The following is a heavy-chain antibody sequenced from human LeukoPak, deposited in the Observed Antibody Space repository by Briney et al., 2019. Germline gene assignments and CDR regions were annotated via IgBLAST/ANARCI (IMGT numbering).Heavy chain of an antibody. D-gene: IGHD3-10*01. Sequence: GSLRLSCAASGFTFSDYYMSWIRQAPGKGLEWVSYISSSNSYTNYADSVKGRFTISRDNAKNSLYLQMNSLRAEDTAVYYCARVGGELSPNYYYYYGMDVWGKGTTVTVSS. CDR1: GFTFSDYY. J-gene: IGHJ6*04. CDR3: ARVGGELSPNYYYYYGMDV. V-gene: IGHV3-11*06. CDR2: ISSSNSYT.